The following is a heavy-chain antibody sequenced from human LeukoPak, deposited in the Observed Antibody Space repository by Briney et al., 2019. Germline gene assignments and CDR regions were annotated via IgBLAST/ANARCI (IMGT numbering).Heavy chain of an antibody. V-gene: IGHV1-2*02. CDR2: INPNSGGT. CDR1: GYTFTGYY. CDR3: ARDIGQELEFDY. J-gene: IGHJ4*02. D-gene: IGHD1-7*01. Sequence: ASVKVSCKASGYTFTGYYMHWVRQAPGQGLERMGWINPNSGGTNYAQKFQGRVTMTRDTSISTAYMELGRLRSDDTAVYYCARDIGQELEFDYWGQGTLVTVSS.